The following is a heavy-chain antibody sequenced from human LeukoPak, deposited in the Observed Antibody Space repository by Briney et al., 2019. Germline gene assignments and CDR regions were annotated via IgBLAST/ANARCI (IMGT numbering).Heavy chain of an antibody. CDR2: IYSGGST. V-gene: IGHV3-53*01. J-gene: IGHJ6*03. CDR1: GFTVSSNY. CDR3: ARGRGLAAAEGYYYYMDV. Sequence: GGSLRLTCAASGFTVSSNYMSWVRQAPGKGLEWVSVIYSGGSTYYADSVKGRFTISRDNSKNTLYLQMNSLRAEDTAVYYCARGRGLAAAEGYYYYMDVWGKGTTVTISS. D-gene: IGHD6-13*01.